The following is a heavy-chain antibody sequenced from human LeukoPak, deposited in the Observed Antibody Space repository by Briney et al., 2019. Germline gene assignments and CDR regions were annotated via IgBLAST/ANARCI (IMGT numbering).Heavy chain of an antibody. J-gene: IGHJ1*01. Sequence: GGSLTLSCAASGFTFSSYGMGWVRQAPGKGLEWVSAISGSGGSTYYADSVKSRFTISRDNSKNTLYLQMNSLRAEDTAVYYCAYDSSGYYYFQHWGQGTLVTVSS. D-gene: IGHD3-22*01. CDR2: ISGSGGST. CDR1: GFTFSSYG. CDR3: AYDSSGYYYFQH. V-gene: IGHV3-23*01.